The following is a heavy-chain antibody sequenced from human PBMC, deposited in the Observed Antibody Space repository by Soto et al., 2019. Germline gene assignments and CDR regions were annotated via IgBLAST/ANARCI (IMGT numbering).Heavy chain of an antibody. V-gene: IGHV3-23*01. D-gene: IGHD6-6*01. J-gene: IGHJ4*02. CDR1: GFTFSSYA. CDR2: ISGSGGST. CDR3: AKGNRSSGVFDY. Sequence: GGSLRLSCAASGFTFSSYAMSWVRQAPGKGLEWVSAISGSGGSTYYADSVKGRFTISRDNSKNTLYLQMNSLRAEDTGVYYCAKGNRSSGVFDYWGQGTLVSVSS.